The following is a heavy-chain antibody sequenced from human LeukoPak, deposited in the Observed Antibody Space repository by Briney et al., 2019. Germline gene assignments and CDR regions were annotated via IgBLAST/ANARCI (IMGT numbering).Heavy chain of an antibody. Sequence: PGGSLRLSCAASGFTFSSYAMSWVRQAPGKGLEWVSVISGSGGSTHYADSMKGRFTISRDNSRNTLCLQLNSLRAEDTAVYYCAKEALYYFDYWDQGTLVTVSS. CDR2: ISGSGGST. J-gene: IGHJ4*02. CDR1: GFTFSSYA. CDR3: AKEALYYFDY. V-gene: IGHV3-23*01.